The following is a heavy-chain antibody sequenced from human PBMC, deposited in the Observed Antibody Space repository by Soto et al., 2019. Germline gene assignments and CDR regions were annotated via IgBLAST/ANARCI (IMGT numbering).Heavy chain of an antibody. CDR3: ARRVFP. CDR2: IYYIGST. CDR1: GGSISSGGYY. Sequence: QVQLQESGPGLVKPSQTLSLTCTVSGGSISSGGYYWNWIRQHPGKGLEWIGYIYYIGSTYYNPSLXSXXTISLDTSKNQFSLQLSSVTAAAAAVYYCARRVFPWGQGTLVTVSS. J-gene: IGHJ5*02. V-gene: IGHV4-31*03.